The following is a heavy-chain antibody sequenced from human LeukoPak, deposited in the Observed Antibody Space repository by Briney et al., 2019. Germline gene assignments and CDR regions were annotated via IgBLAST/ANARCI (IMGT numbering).Heavy chain of an antibody. J-gene: IGHJ4*02. D-gene: IGHD4-17*01. CDR2: TYDSGRT. Sequence: PSETLSLTCTVSGGSISSGGYYWSWIRQPPGKGLEWIGYTYDSGRTYSNAFLKSRVTISVDTSKNQFSLKLSSVTAADTAVYYCAKDRGDYEVDSLDYWGQGTLVTVSS. CDR3: AKDRGDYEVDSLDY. V-gene: IGHV4-31*03. CDR1: GGSISSGGYY.